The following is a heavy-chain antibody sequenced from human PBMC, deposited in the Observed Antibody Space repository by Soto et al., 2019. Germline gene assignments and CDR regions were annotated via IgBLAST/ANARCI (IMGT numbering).Heavy chain of an antibody. J-gene: IGHJ6*02. CDR2: ISGYNGDA. CDR3: AKNGQPPYYYYGLDV. Sequence: ASVKVSCKASGYTFTRYGISWVRQAPGQGLEWMGWISGYNGDADYAQRFQGRVSMTIDTSTTTAYMELRTLTSDDTAVYYCAKNGQPPYYYYGLDVWGQGTAVTVSS. CDR1: GYTFTRYG. V-gene: IGHV1-18*01. D-gene: IGHD2-8*01.